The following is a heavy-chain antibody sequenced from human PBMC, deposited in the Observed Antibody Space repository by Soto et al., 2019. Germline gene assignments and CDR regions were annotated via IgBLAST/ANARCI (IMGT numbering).Heavy chain of an antibody. Sequence: PGESLKISCKGSGYRFTNYWIGWVRQMPGKGLEWIGIIYPGDSDTRYSPSFQGQVTISADKSINTAYLQWSSLKASDTAMYYCARDHCSGTTCYEFDYWGQGTQVTVSS. CDR2: IYPGDSDT. D-gene: IGHD2-2*01. CDR1: GYRFTNYW. V-gene: IGHV5-51*01. J-gene: IGHJ4*02. CDR3: ARDHCSGTTCYEFDY.